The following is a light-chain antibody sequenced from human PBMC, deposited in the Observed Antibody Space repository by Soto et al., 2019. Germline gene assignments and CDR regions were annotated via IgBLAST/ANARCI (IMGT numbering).Light chain of an antibody. CDR2: GAS. J-gene: IGKJ1*01. CDR1: RSLSSSS. CDR3: QQYDSSPRT. Sequence: EIVLTQSPGTLSMSPGERATLSCRASRSLSSSSLAWYQQKPGQAPRLLISGASSRAADIPDRFSGSGSGTDFTLTINRLEPEDFAVYYCQQYDSSPRTFGQGTKVDIK. V-gene: IGKV3-20*01.